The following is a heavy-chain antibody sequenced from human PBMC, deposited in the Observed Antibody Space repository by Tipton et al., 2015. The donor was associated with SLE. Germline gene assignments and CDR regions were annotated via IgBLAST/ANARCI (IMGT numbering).Heavy chain of an antibody. J-gene: IGHJ3*02. CDR1: GYSISSGYY. Sequence: TLSLTCAVSGYSISSGYYWGWIRQPPGRGLEWIGSIYHSGSTYYNPSLKSRLTISVDTSKNQFSLKLSSVTAADTALYYCARDRLELRGGAFDIWGQGTMVTVSS. V-gene: IGHV4-38-2*02. CDR3: ARDRLELRGGAFDI. CDR2: IYHSGST. D-gene: IGHD1-7*01.